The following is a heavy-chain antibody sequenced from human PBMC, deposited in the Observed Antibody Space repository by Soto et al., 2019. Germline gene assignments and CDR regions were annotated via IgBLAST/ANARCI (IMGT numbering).Heavy chain of an antibody. Sequence: PGGSLRLSCAASGFTFSDYYMSWVRQAPGMGLEWVSRINSDGSSTSYADSVKGRFTISRDNAKNTLYLQMNSLRAEDTAVYYCARGDIVVVAAAIRSYHYYYYMDVWGKGTTVTVSS. J-gene: IGHJ6*03. CDR3: ARGDIVVVAAAIRSYHYYYYMDV. CDR2: INSDGSST. CDR1: GFTFSDYY. V-gene: IGHV3-74*01. D-gene: IGHD2-2*01.